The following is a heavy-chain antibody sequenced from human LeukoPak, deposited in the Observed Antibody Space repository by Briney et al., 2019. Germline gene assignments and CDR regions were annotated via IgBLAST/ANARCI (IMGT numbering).Heavy chain of an antibody. Sequence: SETLSLTCTVSGGSIRSYYWSWIRQPPGKGLEWIGYIYFSGSTSYNPSLKSRVTISVDRSKNQFYLKLSSVAAADTAVYYCARSYDTNFDYWGQGTLVIVSS. J-gene: IGHJ4*02. CDR2: IYFSGST. CDR1: GGSIRSYY. V-gene: IGHV4-59*01. D-gene: IGHD3-3*01. CDR3: ARSYDTNFDY.